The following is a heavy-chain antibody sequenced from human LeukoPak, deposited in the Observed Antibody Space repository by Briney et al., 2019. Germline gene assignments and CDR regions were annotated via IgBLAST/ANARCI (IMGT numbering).Heavy chain of an antibody. CDR2: INPSSGTT. V-gene: IGHV1-46*01. CDR3: ARDWATGGNWFDP. D-gene: IGHD1-14*01. J-gene: IGHJ5*02. CDR1: GYTFTNYY. Sequence: ASVKVSCKASGYTFTNYYMVWVRQAPGQGLEWMGIINPSSGTTNYAQKLQGRVTMPTDTSTSTAYMELRSLRSDDTAVYYCARDWATGGNWFDPWGQGTLVTVSS.